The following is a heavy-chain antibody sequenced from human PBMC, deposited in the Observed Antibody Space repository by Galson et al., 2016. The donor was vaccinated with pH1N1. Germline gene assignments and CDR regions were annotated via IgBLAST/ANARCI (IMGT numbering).Heavy chain of an antibody. CDR2: ISWNSGKM. CDR3: AKHSLLLWFGELPGGIDY. V-gene: IGHV3-9*01. CDR1: GFIFDDYA. D-gene: IGHD3-10*01. Sequence: SLRLSCAASGFIFDDYAMHWVRQAPGKGLEWVSGISWNSGKMEYADAVKGRFTISRDNAKNSLYLQMNSLRAEDTALYYCAKHSLLLWFGELPGGIDYWGQGTLVTVSS. J-gene: IGHJ4*02.